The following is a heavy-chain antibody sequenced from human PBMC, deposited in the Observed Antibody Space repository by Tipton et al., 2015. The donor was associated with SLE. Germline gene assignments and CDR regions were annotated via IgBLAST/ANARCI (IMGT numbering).Heavy chain of an antibody. D-gene: IGHD3-16*01. CDR2: INHSGST. V-gene: IGHV4-38-2*01. CDR3: ARGEGLGEFDY. J-gene: IGHJ4*02. CDR1: GYSISSGYY. Sequence: TLSLTCAVSGYSISSGYYWDWIRQSPGKGLEWIGEINHSGSTNYNPSLKSRVTISVDTSKNQFSLKLSSVTAADTAVYYCARGEGLGEFDYWGQGTLVTVSS.